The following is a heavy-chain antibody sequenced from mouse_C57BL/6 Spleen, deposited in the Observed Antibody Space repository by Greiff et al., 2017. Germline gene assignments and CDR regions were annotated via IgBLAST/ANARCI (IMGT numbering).Heavy chain of an antibody. CDR3: ARGGFIPGD. V-gene: IGHV1-52*01. CDR1: GYTFTSYW. J-gene: IGHJ2*01. CDR2: IDPSDSET. Sequence: QVQLQQPGAELVRPGSSVKLSCKASGYTFTSYWMHWVKQRPIQGLEWIGNIDPSDSETHYNQKFKDKATLTVDKSTSTAYLQLSSLTSEDSAVYYCARGGFIPGDWGQGTTLTVSS. D-gene: IGHD1-1*01.